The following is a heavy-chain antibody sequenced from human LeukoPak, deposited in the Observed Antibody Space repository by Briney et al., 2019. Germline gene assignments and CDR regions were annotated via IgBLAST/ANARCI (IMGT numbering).Heavy chain of an antibody. D-gene: IGHD6-13*01. Sequence: SETLSLTCTVSGGSISSSSYCWGWIRQPPGKGLEWLGTIYYSGSTYYNPSLKSRVTISVDTSNNQFSLKLSSATAADTALYYCPRLGQPLAWFDPWGQGTLVTVSS. CDR3: PRLGQPLAWFDP. CDR2: IYYSGST. CDR1: GGSISSSSYC. V-gene: IGHV4-39*01. J-gene: IGHJ5*02.